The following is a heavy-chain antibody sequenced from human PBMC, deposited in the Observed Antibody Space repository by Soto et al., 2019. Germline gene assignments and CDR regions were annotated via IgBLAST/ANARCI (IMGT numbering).Heavy chain of an antibody. CDR3: ARRLSSGWYQYFAY. CDR1: GGSISSSSYY. CDR2: IYYSGST. J-gene: IGHJ4*02. V-gene: IGHV4-39*01. D-gene: IGHD6-19*01. Sequence: SETLSLTCTVSGGSISSSSYYWGWIRQPPGKGLEWIGSIYYSGSTYYNPSLKSRVTISVDTSKNQFSLKLSSVTAADTAVYYCARRLSSGWYQYFAYWGQGTLVTVS.